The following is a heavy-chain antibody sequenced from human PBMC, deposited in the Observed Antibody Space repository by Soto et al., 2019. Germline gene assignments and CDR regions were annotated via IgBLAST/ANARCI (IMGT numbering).Heavy chain of an antibody. CDR3: AKGGRQWLVTSDFNY. D-gene: IGHD6-19*01. Sequence: VQLVESGGGVVQPGRSLRLSCAASGFTFSDYAMHWVRQAPGKGLEWVAVVSHDGRNTHYADSVKGRFTISRDSSKNRVSLEMTSVRAEDTAVYSCAKGGRQWLVTSDFNYWGQGALVTVSS. V-gene: IGHV3-30*18. CDR2: VSHDGRNT. J-gene: IGHJ4*02. CDR1: GFTFSDYA.